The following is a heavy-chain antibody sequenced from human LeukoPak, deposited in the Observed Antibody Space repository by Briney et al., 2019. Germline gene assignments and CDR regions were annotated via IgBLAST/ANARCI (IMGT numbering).Heavy chain of an antibody. Sequence: SGGSLRLSCAASGFTFSSYAMHWVRQAPGQGLEWVAVISYDGSNKYYADSVKGRFTISRDNSKNTLYLQMNSLRAEDTAVYYCAKGSKEVLFTRDHYMDVWGKGTTVTISS. CDR3: AKGSKEVLFTRDHYMDV. V-gene: IGHV3-30*04. CDR1: GFTFSSYA. CDR2: ISYDGSNK. J-gene: IGHJ6*03. D-gene: IGHD3-3*01.